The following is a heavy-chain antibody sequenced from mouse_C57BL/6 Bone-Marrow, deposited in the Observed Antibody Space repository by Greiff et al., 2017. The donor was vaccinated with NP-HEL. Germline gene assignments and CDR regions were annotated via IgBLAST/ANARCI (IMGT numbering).Heavy chain of an antibody. J-gene: IGHJ2*01. Sequence: QVQLQQPGTELVKPGASVKLSCKASGYTFTSYWMHWVTQRPGQGLEWIGNINPSNGGTNYNEKFKSKAILTVDKSSSTAYMQLSSLTSEDSAVYYCARGPFTTVVYFDYWGQGTTLTVSS. CDR2: INPSNGGT. D-gene: IGHD1-1*01. CDR3: ARGPFTTVVYFDY. CDR1: GYTFTSYW. V-gene: IGHV1-53*01.